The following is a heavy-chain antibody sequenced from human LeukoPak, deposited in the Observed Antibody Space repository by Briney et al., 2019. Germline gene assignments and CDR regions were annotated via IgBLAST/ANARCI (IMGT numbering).Heavy chain of an antibody. CDR3: ARAGYCSSTSCYTTYYYYGMDV. CDR2: IYTSGST. CDR1: GGSISSYY. J-gene: IGHJ6*02. D-gene: IGHD2-2*02. V-gene: IGHV4-4*07. Sequence: PSETLSLTCTVSGGSISSYYWSWIRQPAGKGLEWIGRIYTSGSTNYNPSLKSRVTMSVDTSKNQFSLKLSSATAADTAVYYCARAGYCSSTSCYTTYYYYGMDVWGQGTTVTVSS.